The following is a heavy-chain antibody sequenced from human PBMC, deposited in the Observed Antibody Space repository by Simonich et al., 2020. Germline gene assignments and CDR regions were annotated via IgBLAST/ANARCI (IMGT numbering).Heavy chain of an antibody. CDR1: GHTFTAFY. D-gene: IGHD2-21*01. V-gene: IGHV1-2*02. CDR3: ARNGLVGILKAFDI. J-gene: IGHJ3*02. CDR2: SNPDSGGT. Sequence: QVQLVQSGAAVKKPGASLKVSCKASGHTFTAFYMNWVRQAPGQGLEWMGGSNPDSGGTNYAQKFQGRVTMTRDTSISTAYMELSRRRSDDTAVYYCARNGLVGILKAFDIWGQGTMVTVSS.